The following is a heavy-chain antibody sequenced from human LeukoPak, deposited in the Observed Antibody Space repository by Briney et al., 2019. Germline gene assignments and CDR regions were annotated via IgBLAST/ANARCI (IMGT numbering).Heavy chain of an antibody. V-gene: IGHV1-46*01. CDR1: GYTFTSYY. CDR2: INPSGGST. CDR3: ARVGYWNDGRFDY. Sequence: ASVRVSCKASGYTFTSYYTHWVRQAPGQGLEWKGIINPSGGSTSYAQKFQGRVTMTRDMSTSTVYMELSSLRSEDTAVYYCARVGYWNDGRFDYWGQGTLVTVSS. J-gene: IGHJ4*02. D-gene: IGHD1-1*01.